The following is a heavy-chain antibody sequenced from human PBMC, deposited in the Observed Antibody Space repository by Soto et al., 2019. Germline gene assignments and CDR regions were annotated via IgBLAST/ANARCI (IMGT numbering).Heavy chain of an antibody. CDR2: IYPGDSDT. CDR1: GYSFTSYW. J-gene: IGHJ6*02. D-gene: IGHD3-22*01. CDR3: ARLDYYYDSSGYLLYYYGMDV. Sequence: VESLKISCNGSGYSFTSYWIGWVRQMPWKGLEWMGIIYPGDSDTRYSPSFQGQVTISADKSISTAYLQWSSLKASDTAMYYCARLDYYYDSSGYLLYYYGMDVWGQGTTVTVSS. V-gene: IGHV5-51*01.